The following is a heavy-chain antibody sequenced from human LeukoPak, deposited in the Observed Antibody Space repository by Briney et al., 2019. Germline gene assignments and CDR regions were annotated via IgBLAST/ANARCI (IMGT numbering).Heavy chain of an antibody. CDR3: ARLGGYDSLTVDY. CDR2: IYHSGST. Sequence: SGTLSLTCAVSGYSISSGYYWGWIRQPPGKGLEWIGSIYHSGSTYYNPSLKRRVTISVDTSKNQFSLKLSSVTAADTAVYYCARLGGYDSLTVDYWGQGTLVTVSS. D-gene: IGHD3-9*01. J-gene: IGHJ4*02. V-gene: IGHV4-38-2*01. CDR1: GYSISSGYY.